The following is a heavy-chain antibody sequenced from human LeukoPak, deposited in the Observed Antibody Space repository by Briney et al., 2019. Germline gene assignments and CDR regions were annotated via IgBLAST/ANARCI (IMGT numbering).Heavy chain of an antibody. J-gene: IGHJ4*02. CDR3: ARGLAVAGAIIDY. CDR2: ISSSSSYI. V-gene: IGHV3-21*01. CDR1: GFTFSSYS. Sequence: PGGSLRLSCAASGFTFSSYSMNWVRQAPGKGLEWVSSISSSSSYIYYADSVKGRFTISRDNAQNALYLQMNSLSAEDTAVYYCARGLAVAGAIIDYWGQGTLVTVSS. D-gene: IGHD6-19*01.